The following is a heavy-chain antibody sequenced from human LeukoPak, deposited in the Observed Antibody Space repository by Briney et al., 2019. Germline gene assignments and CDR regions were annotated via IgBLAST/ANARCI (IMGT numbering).Heavy chain of an antibody. J-gene: IGHJ4*02. D-gene: IGHD4-23*01. V-gene: IGHV3-7*01. CDR1: GFTFRRYW. CDR2: KNQDGSEK. CDR3: ATDPRPDSGNFLGFDY. Sequence: PGGSLRLSCVASGFTFRRYWMSWVRQALGKGLEWVANKNQDGSEKYYVDSVKGRFTISRDNSKNSLYLQMSSLRAEDAAVYYCATDPRPDSGNFLGFDYWGQGTLVTVSS.